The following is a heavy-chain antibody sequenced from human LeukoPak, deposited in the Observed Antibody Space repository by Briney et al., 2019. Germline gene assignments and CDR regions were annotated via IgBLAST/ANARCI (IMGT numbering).Heavy chain of an antibody. J-gene: IGHJ6*02. V-gene: IGHV3-13*01. Sequence: GGSLRLSCAASGITFSSYDMHWVRQATGKGLEWVSAIGTAGDTYYPGSVKGRFTISRENAKNSLYLQMNSLRAGDTAVYYCARGPPGYCSSTSCLRNYGMDVWGQGTTVTVSS. CDR1: GITFSSYD. CDR2: IGTAGDT. D-gene: IGHD2-2*01. CDR3: ARGPPGYCSSTSCLRNYGMDV.